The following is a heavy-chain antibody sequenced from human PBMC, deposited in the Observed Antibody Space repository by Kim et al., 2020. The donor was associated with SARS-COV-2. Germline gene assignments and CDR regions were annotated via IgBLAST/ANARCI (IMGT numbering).Heavy chain of an antibody. CDR3: ARSSWSDYFDY. V-gene: IGHV7-4-1*02. CDR2: ININTGNP. Sequence: ASVKVSCKASGYTFTSYTMNWVRQAPGQGLEWMGWININTGNPTYAQVFTGRFVFSLDTSVTTAYLQINSLKAEDTAVYYCARSSWSDYFDYWGQGTLVT. CDR1: GYTFTSYT. D-gene: IGHD6-13*01. J-gene: IGHJ4*02.